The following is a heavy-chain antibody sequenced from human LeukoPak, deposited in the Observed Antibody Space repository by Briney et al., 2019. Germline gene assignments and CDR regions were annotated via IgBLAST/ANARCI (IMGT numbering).Heavy chain of an antibody. V-gene: IGHV3-38-3*01. CDR1: GFTVSSNE. CDR3: AKVGVLRFLEWLTQFDY. J-gene: IGHJ4*02. D-gene: IGHD3-3*01. Sequence: GGSLRLSCAASGFTVSSNEMSWVRQAPGKGLEWVSSISGGSTYYADSRKGRFTISRDNSKNTLYLQMNSLRAEDTAVYYCAKVGVLRFLEWLTQFDYWGQGALVTVSS. CDR2: ISGGST.